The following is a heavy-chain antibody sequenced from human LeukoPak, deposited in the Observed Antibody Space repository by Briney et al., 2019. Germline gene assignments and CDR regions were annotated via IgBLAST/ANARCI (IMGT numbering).Heavy chain of an antibody. D-gene: IGHD2-15*01. CDR3: ARAPSPRSGGTLIYGMDV. V-gene: IGHV1-46*01. Sequence: ASMKVSCKASGYTFTSYYMHWVRQAPGQGLEWMGIINPSGGSTSYAQKFQGRVTMTRDTSTSTVYMELSSLRSEDTAVYYCARAPSPRSGGTLIYGMDVWGKGTTVTVSS. CDR1: GYTFTSYY. J-gene: IGHJ6*04. CDR2: INPSGGST.